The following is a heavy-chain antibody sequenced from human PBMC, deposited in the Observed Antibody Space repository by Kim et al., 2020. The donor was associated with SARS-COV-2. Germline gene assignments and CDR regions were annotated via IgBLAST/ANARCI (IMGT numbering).Heavy chain of an antibody. V-gene: IGHV3-33*01. J-gene: IGHJ4*02. CDR2: IWYDGSNK. CDR3: ARVPPYSGYQGGPFDY. D-gene: IGHD5-12*01. Sequence: GGSLRLSCAASGFTFSSYGMHWVRQAPGKGLEWVAVIWYDGSNKYYADSVKGRFTISRDNSKNTLYLQMNSLRAEDTAVYYCARVPPYSGYQGGPFDYWGQGTLVTVSS. CDR1: GFTFSSYG.